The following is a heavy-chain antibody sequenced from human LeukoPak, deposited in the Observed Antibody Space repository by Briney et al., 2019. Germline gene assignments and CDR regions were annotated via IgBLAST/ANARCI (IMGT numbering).Heavy chain of an antibody. CDR3: AKDNRRAVAGSLWFDP. CDR2: ISGSGGST. CDR1: GFTFSSYA. Sequence: GGSLRLSCAASGFTFSSYAMGWVRQAPGKGRGWVSAISGSGGSTYYADSVKGRFTISRDNSKNTLYLQMNSLRAEDTAVYYCAKDNRRAVAGSLWFDPWAREPWSPSPQ. J-gene: IGHJ5*02. V-gene: IGHV3-23*01. D-gene: IGHD6-19*01.